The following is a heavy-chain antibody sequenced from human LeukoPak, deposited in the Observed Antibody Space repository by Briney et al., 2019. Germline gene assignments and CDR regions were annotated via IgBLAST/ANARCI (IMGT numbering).Heavy chain of an antibody. D-gene: IGHD5-18*01. CDR1: GYTFTNSD. CDR2: ISTSNGDT. CDR3: ASGGTAMVTEFDY. V-gene: IGHV1-18*01. Sequence: ASVKVSCRASGYTFTNSDITWVRQAPGQGLEWMGRISTSNGDTSYAAKLQGRVTMTTDTSTSTVYMELGSLTFDDTAVYYCASGGTAMVTEFDYWGQGTLVTVSS. J-gene: IGHJ4*02.